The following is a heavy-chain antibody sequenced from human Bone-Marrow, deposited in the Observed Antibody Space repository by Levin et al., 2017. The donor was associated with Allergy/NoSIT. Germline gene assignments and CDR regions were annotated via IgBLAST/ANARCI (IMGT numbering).Heavy chain of an antibody. J-gene: IGHJ4*02. V-gene: IGHV1-69*04. D-gene: IGHD3-10*01. CDR3: AGDYRTSGSYDS. CDR2: IIPDLDIA. Sequence: EASVKVSCKASGGTFSSYSFNWVRQAPGQGLQWLGRIIPDLDIAKYAQKFQDRITITADKSTSTVYMELSSLRSEDTALYYCAGDYRTSGSYDSWGQGTLVTVSS. CDR1: GGTFSSYS.